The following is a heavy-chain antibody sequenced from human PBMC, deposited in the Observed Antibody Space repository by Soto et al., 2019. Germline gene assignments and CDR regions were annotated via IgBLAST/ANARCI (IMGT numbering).Heavy chain of an antibody. Sequence: VSRGSRNRGDNSESWIRQNKKKGMEWIGYIYYRWSTYYNQSLKSRVTISVDTSMNLFSLTLTSVTAADTAVYYCARDPARGGGSYLGYFDYCGQGTPVT. V-gene: IGHV4-30-4*08. CDR1: RGSRNRGDNS. J-gene: IGHJ4*02. CDR2: IYYRWST. D-gene: IGHD1-26*01. CDR3: ARDPARGGGSYLGYFDY.